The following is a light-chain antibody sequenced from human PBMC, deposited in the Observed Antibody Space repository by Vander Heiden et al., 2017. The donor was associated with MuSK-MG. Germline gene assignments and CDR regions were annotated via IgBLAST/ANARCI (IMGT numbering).Light chain of an antibody. CDR3: QQYAASPLT. CDR1: QRVSSNS. J-gene: IGKJ4*01. Sequence: EIVLTQSPGTLSLSPGERASRSCRASQRVSSNSLAWYQQKPGQAPRLLVYVASNRATGIPDRFSGSGSGTDFTLTISRLEPEDFAVYYCQQYAASPLTFGGGTKVEIK. CDR2: VAS. V-gene: IGKV3-20*01.